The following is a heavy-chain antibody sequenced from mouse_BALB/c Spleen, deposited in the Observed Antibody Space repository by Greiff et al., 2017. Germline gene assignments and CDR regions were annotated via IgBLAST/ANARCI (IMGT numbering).Heavy chain of an antibody. J-gene: IGHJ2*01. D-gene: IGHD3-3*01. CDR2: INPYNDGT. CDR3: ARGTRHYFDY. Sequence: EVKVVESGPELVKPGASVKMSCKASGYTFTSYVMHWVKQKPGQGLEWIGYINPYNDGTKYNEKFKGKATLTSDKSSSTAYMELSSLTSEDSAVYDCARGTRHYFDYWGQGTTLTVSS. CDR1: GYTFTSYV. V-gene: IGHV1-14*01.